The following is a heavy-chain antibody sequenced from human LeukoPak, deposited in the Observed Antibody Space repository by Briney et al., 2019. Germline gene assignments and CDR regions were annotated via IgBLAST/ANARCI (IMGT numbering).Heavy chain of an antibody. J-gene: IGHJ4*02. CDR2: IRDDGSNK. CDR3: AKDQNPLMVYAITAFDY. D-gene: IGHD2-8*01. Sequence: GRSLRLSCAASGFTFSSYGMHWVRQAPGKGLEWVAFIRDDGSNKYYADSVKGRFTISRDNSKNTLYLQMNSLRAEDTAVYYCAKDQNPLMVYAITAFDYWGQGTLVTVSS. CDR1: GFTFSSYG. V-gene: IGHV3-30*02.